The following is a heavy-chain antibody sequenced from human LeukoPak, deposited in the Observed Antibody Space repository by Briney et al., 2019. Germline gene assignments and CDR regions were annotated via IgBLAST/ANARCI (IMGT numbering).Heavy chain of an antibody. CDR3: ARGPSYYYDSRPAYY. V-gene: IGHV3-72*01. J-gene: IGHJ4*02. CDR2: IRKKANNYDT. D-gene: IGHD3-22*01. Sequence: GGSLRLSCAASEFTFSDHYMYWVRQAPGKGRGWVGRIRKKANNYDTEYAASVKGRFTISRDDSENSLCMQMNSLKTEDKGVYYCARGPSYYYDSRPAYYWGQGTLVTVSS. CDR1: EFTFSDHY.